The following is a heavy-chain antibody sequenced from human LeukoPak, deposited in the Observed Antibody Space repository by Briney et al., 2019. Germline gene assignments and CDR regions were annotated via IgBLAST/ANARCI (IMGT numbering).Heavy chain of an antibody. CDR1: GYTFTGYY. D-gene: IGHD6-13*01. CDR2: INPNSGGT. CDR3: ARDPRGYSSSWYEGYAFDI. Sequence: ASVKVSCKASGYTFTGYYMHWVRQAPGQGLEWMGWINPNSGGTNYAQKFQGRVTMTRDKSISTAYMDLSSLTSDDTAVYYCARDPRGYSSSWYEGYAFDIWGQGTMVTVSS. V-gene: IGHV1-2*02. J-gene: IGHJ3*02.